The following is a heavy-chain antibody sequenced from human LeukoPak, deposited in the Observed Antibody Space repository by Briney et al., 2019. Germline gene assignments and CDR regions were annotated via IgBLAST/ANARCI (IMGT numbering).Heavy chain of an antibody. Sequence: SQSLSLTCAVYGGSFSGYYWGWIRQPPGKGLEWIGEINHSGSTTYNPSLKSRVTISVDTYKNQFSLKLSSVTAADTAVYYCAGVVLRLTPGTFDYWGQGTLVTVSS. V-gene: IGHV4-34*01. CDR3: AGVVLRLTPGTFDY. CDR2: INHSGST. CDR1: GGSFSGYY. D-gene: IGHD3-3*01. J-gene: IGHJ4*02.